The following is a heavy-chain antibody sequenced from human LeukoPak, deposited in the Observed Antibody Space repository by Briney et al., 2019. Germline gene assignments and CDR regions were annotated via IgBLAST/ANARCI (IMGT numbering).Heavy chain of an antibody. J-gene: IGHJ4*02. CDR2: INSDGSSI. V-gene: IGHV3-74*01. D-gene: IGHD1-26*01. CDR1: GFTFGTDW. Sequence: PGGALRLSCAASGFTFGTDWMNWVRQAPGKGLVWVSRINSDGSSISYADSVKGRFTISRGNAKNTLYLQMNSLRAEDTAVYYCGGGGYLLDYWGQETLVTVSS. CDR3: GGGGYLLDY.